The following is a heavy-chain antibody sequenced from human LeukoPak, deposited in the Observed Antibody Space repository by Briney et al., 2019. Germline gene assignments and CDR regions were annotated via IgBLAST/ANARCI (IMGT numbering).Heavy chain of an antibody. CDR1: GGSINSHY. V-gene: IGHV4-59*08. CDR3: VRRDPGWNYFDY. J-gene: IGHJ4*02. Sequence: SETLSLTCAVSGGSINSHYWSWIRQPPGKGLEWIGDIYYTGRNNYNPSLKSRVTISLDTSKNHLSLNLTSVLAADTANYYCVRRDPGWNYFDYWGQGILVTVSS. D-gene: IGHD6-19*01. CDR2: IYYTGRN.